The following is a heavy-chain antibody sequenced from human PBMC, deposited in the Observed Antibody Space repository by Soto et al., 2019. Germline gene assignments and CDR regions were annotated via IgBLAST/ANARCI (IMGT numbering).Heavy chain of an antibody. J-gene: IGHJ4*02. V-gene: IGHV4-59*08. CDR2: IYYSGST. Sequence: LQPLCLLSSVVEGTSVSLDCSCIRKPPGKGLECIGYIYYSGSTNYNPSLKSRVTISVDTSKNQFSLKLSSVTAADTAVYYCARHLDSSGYYFAYWGQGTLVTVTS. CDR3: ARHLDSSGYYFAY. CDR1: EGTSVSLD. D-gene: IGHD3-22*01.